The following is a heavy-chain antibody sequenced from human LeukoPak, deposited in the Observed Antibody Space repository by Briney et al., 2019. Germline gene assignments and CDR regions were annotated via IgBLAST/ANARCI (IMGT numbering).Heavy chain of an antibody. V-gene: IGHV1-69*04. CDR1: GGTFSSYA. CDR2: IIPILGIA. CDR3: ARVPYCSSTSCYTDYYYYMDV. Sequence: ASVKVSCKASGGTFSSYAISWVRQAPGQGLEWMGRIIPILGIANYAQKFQGRVTITADKSTSTAYMELSSLRSEDTAVYYCARVPYCSSTSCYTDYYYYMDVWGKGTTVTVSS. J-gene: IGHJ6*03. D-gene: IGHD2-2*02.